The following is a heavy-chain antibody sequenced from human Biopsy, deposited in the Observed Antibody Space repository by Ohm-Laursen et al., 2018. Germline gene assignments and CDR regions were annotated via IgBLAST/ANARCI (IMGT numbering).Heavy chain of an antibody. CDR1: GFTFSHAW. V-gene: IGHV3-15*01. CDR3: THHYDASDDVFDI. J-gene: IGHJ3*02. Sequence: SLRLSCAASGFTFSHAWMSWVRQAPGKGLEWVGRIKNEIDGGTTDHAAPVKGRFTILRDDSKNMLFLQMDSLKTEDTAVYYCTHHYDASDDVFDIWGQGTVVTVSS. D-gene: IGHD3-22*01. CDR2: IKNEIDGGTT.